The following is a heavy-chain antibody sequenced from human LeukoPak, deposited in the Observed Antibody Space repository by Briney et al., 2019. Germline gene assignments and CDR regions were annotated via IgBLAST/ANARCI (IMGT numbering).Heavy chain of an antibody. V-gene: IGHV1-2*02. D-gene: IGHD6-19*01. CDR3: ARGGYGSSWGVDY. J-gene: IGHJ4*02. CDR1: GYTFTVYY. CDR2: IHPNSGGT. Sequence: ASVKVSCKASGYTFTVYYIYWVRQAPGQGLEWLGWIHPNSGGTNNAQKFQGRVTMTRDKSTSTAYMELTRLRYDDTAVYYCARGGYGSSWGVDYWGQGTPVTVSS.